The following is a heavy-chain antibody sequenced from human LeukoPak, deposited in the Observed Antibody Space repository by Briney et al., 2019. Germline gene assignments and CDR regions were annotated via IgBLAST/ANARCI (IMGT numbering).Heavy chain of an antibody. J-gene: IGHJ1*01. V-gene: IGHV3-23*01. CDR3: AKDLSVAGEYFQN. CDR1: GFTFSSYA. Sequence: GGSLKLSCAASGFTFSSYAMSWVRQAPGKGLEWVSAISGSGGYTYYADSVKGRFTISRDNSKNTLFLQMNSLRAEDTAVYYCAKDLSVAGEYFQNWGQGTLVTVSP. D-gene: IGHD6-19*01. CDR2: ISGSGGYT.